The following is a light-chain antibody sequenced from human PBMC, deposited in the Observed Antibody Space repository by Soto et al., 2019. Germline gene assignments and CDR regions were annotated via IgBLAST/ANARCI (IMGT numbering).Light chain of an antibody. J-gene: IGKJ1*01. V-gene: IGKV1-5*03. CDR2: KAA. CDR1: QSISSW. CDR3: QQYNRYST. Sequence: DIQMTQSPSTLSASVGDRVTITCRASQSISSWLAWYQQKPGKAPKLLIYKAAILESGVPSRFRGSGSGTEFTLTISSLQPDDFATYYCQQYNRYSTFGQGTKVESK.